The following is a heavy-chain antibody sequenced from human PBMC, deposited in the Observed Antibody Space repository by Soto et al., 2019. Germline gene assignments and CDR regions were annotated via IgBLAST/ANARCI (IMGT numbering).Heavy chain of an antibody. CDR1: GFTFSGYG. CDR2: IWHDGSNE. V-gene: IGHV3-33*01. D-gene: IGHD6-19*01. Sequence: QVQLVESGGGVVQPGRSLRLSCAASGFTFSGYGMHWVRQAPGKGLECVAVIWHDGSNENYADTGKGRFTISRDNSKNTLYLQMNSLRDEDTAVYYCARRFSSGWYADYWGQGTLVTVSS. J-gene: IGHJ4*02. CDR3: ARRFSSGWYADY.